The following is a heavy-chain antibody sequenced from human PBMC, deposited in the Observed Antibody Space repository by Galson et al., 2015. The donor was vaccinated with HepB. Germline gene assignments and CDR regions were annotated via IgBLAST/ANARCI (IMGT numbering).Heavy chain of an antibody. D-gene: IGHD6-13*01. CDR1: GYTFTSYG. V-gene: IGHV1-18*04. Sequence: SVKVSCKASGYTFTSYGISWGRQAPGQGLEWMGWISAYNGNTNYAQKLQGRVTMTTDTSTSTAYMELRSLRSDDTAVYYCARALVAAAGTGGWFDPWGQGTLVTVSS. J-gene: IGHJ5*02. CDR3: ARALVAAAGTGGWFDP. CDR2: ISAYNGNT.